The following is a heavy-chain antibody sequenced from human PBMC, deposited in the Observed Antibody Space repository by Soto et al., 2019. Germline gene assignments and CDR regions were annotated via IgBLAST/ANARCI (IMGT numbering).Heavy chain of an antibody. CDR2: INAGNGNT. CDR1: GYTFTSYA. D-gene: IGHD6-6*01. V-gene: IGHV1-3*01. J-gene: IGHJ5*02. Sequence: GASVKVSCKASGYTFTSYAMHWVRQAPGQRLEWMGWINAGNGNTKYSQKFQGRVTITRDTSASTAYMELSSLRSEDTAVYYCARGIAARLDWFDPWGQGTLVTVSS. CDR3: ARGIAARLDWFDP.